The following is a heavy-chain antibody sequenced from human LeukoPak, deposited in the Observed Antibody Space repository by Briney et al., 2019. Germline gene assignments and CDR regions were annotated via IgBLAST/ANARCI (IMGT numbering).Heavy chain of an antibody. CDR3: AREGDTAMVHFDF. Sequence: ASVKVSCKASGYTFTDYYIHWVRQAPGQGLEWMGWINHNSGGTKFAQKFQGRVTMTRDTSISTTYMEVSRLKSDDTVVYYCAREGDTAMVHFDFWGQGILVTVSS. CDR1: GYTFTDYY. V-gene: IGHV1-2*02. D-gene: IGHD5-18*01. J-gene: IGHJ4*02. CDR2: INHNSGGT.